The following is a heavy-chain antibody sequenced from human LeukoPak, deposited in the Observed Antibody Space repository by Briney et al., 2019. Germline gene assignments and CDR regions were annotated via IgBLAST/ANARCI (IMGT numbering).Heavy chain of an antibody. CDR1: GGSMNGYY. D-gene: IGHD3-22*01. CDR2: IYSSGSI. Sequence: SETLSLTCNVSGGSMNGYYWSWIRQPPGKGLQWIGYIYSSGSINYNPSLQSRVTISVDTSKNQFSLKLSSVTAADTAVYYCARDSSGQLDYWGQGTLVTVSS. J-gene: IGHJ4*02. CDR3: ARDSSGQLDY. V-gene: IGHV4-59*01.